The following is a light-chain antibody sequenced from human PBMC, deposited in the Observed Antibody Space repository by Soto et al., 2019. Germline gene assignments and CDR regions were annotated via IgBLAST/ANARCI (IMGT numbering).Light chain of an antibody. CDR2: DAS. CDR3: QQYNSYS. CDR1: QGIRND. V-gene: IGKV1-17*01. J-gene: IGKJ1*01. Sequence: DIQMTQSPSSLSASVGDRVTITCRASQGIRNDLGWYQQKPGKAPKLLIYDASSLESGVPSRFSGRGSGTEFTLTISSLQPDDFATYYCQQYNSYSCGQGTKVDIK.